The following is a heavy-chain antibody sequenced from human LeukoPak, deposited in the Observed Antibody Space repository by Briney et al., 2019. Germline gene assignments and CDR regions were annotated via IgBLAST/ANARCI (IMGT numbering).Heavy chain of an antibody. CDR2: ISGSGGST. J-gene: IGHJ4*02. V-gene: IGHV3-23*01. Sequence: GGSLRLSCAASGFTFSSYAMSWVRQAPGKGLEWVSAISGSGGSTYYADSVKGRFTISRDDSKNTLYLQMNSLRAEDTAVYYCAKDYYYDSSGYWGQGTLVTVSS. CDR1: GFTFSSYA. CDR3: AKDYYYDSSGY. D-gene: IGHD3-22*01.